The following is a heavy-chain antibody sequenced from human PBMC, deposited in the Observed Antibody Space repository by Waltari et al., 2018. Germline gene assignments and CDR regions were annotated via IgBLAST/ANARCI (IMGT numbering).Heavy chain of an antibody. CDR2: FLYTGST. Sequence: QVQLQESGPGLLKPAETLSLICTVSGASFTSHFWSWVRQAPGKGLEWVGYFLYTGSTYYNPSLEGRVTISIDTSRSQFSLKLTSVTAADTAVYYCARGSGTLSDWGQGALVTVSA. CDR3: ARGSGTLSD. J-gene: IGHJ4*02. V-gene: IGHV4-59*11. CDR1: GASFTSHF. D-gene: IGHD1-26*01.